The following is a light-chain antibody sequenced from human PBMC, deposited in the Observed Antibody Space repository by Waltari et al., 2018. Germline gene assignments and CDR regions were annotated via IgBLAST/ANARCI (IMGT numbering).Light chain of an antibody. J-gene: IGKJ2*01. CDR3: QQYGSSPAT. Sequence: EIVLTQSPGTLSLSPGERATLSCRASQSVSSSYLAWYQQKPGQAPRRLIYGASSRATGSPDRFSGSGSGTDCTLTISRLEPEDFAVYYCQQYGSSPATFGQGTKLEIK. V-gene: IGKV3-20*01. CDR2: GAS. CDR1: QSVSSSY.